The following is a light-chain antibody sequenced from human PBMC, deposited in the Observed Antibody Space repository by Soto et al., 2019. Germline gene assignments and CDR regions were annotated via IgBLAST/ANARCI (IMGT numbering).Light chain of an antibody. Sequence: QSALTQPPSASGSPGQSVTISCTGTKNDVGFYDFVSWYQHHPGKAPRLIIYEVVQRPSGVPDRFSGSKSGNAASLTVSGLQAADEADYFCCSYADGSIYFFGTGTKLTVL. J-gene: IGLJ1*01. CDR1: KNDVGFYDF. CDR3: CSYADGSIYF. CDR2: EVV. V-gene: IGLV2-8*01.